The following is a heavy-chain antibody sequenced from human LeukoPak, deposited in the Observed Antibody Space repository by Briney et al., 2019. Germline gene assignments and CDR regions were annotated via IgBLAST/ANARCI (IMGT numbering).Heavy chain of an antibody. CDR2: IYYSGST. J-gene: IGHJ4*02. CDR1: GGSISSYY. V-gene: IGHV4-59*01. CDR3: ARGKQLWLAPFDY. Sequence: SETLSLTCTVSGGSISSYYWSWIRQPPGKGLEWIGYIYYSGSTNYNPSLKSRVTISVDTSKNQFSLKLSSVTAADTAVYYCARGKQLWLAPFDYWGQGTLVTVSS. D-gene: IGHD5-18*01.